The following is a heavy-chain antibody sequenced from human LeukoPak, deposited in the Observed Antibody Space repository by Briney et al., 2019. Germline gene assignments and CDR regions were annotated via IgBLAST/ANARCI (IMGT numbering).Heavy chain of an antibody. V-gene: IGHV4-59*01. CDR1: GGSISSYY. J-gene: IGHJ6*03. CDR2: IYYSGST. CDR3: ARVWFGESHSYYYYYYMDV. D-gene: IGHD3-10*01. Sequence: PSETLSLTCTVSGGSISSYYWSWIRQPPGKGLEWIGYIYYSGSTNYNPSLKSRVTISVDTSKNQFSLKLSSVTAADTAVYYCARVWFGESHSYYYYYYMDVWGKGTTVTISS.